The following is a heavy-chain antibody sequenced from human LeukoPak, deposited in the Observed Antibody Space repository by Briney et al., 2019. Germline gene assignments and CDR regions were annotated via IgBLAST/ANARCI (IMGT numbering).Heavy chain of an antibody. Sequence: GGSLRLSCAASGFIFGSYAMSWVRQAPGKGLEWVSTISGSGGNTYYADSVKGRFSISRDNAKNTLYLQMNSLRAEDTAVYYCARRHHCSSTSCSFDPWGQGTLVTVSS. J-gene: IGHJ5*02. D-gene: IGHD2-2*01. CDR2: ISGSGGNT. CDR1: GFIFGSYA. CDR3: ARRHHCSSTSCSFDP. V-gene: IGHV3-23*01.